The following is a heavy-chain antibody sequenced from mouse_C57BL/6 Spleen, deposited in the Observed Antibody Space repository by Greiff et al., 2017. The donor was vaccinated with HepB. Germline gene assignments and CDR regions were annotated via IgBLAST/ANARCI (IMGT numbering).Heavy chain of an antibody. V-gene: IGHV1-59*01. D-gene: IGHD3-2*02. CDR2: IDPSDSYT. Sequence: VQLKQPGAELVRPGTSLKLSCKASGPTFTSYWIHWVKQRPGQGLEWIGVIDPSDSYTNYNQKFKGKATLTVDTSSSTAYMQLSSLTSEDSAVYYCARGGQLRPYFDYWGQGTTLTVSS. CDR3: ARGGQLRPYFDY. J-gene: IGHJ2*01. CDR1: GPTFTSYW.